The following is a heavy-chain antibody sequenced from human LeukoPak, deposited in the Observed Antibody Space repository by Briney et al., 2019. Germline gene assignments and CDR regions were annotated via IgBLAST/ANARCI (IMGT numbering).Heavy chain of an antibody. D-gene: IGHD6-19*01. CDR2: IDSAGDP. J-gene: IGHJ3*02. V-gene: IGHV3-13*05. CDR3: AREDSSGSDAFDI. Sequence: GGSLRLSCAASGFTFSSYDMHWVRRTTGKGLEWVSGIDSAGDPSYPGSVKGRFTISRENAKNSLYLQMNSLGAGDTAVYYCAREDSSGSDAFDIWGQGTVVTVSS. CDR1: GFTFSSYD.